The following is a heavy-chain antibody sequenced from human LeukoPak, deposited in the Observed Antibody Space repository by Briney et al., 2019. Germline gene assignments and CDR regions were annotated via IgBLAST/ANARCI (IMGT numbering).Heavy chain of an antibody. Sequence: PGGSLRLSCITSGFTFNNYWMTWDRQAPGKGLEWVASIKQDGSDKYYVDSVKGRFAISRDNAENSLYLQMNSLRAEDTAMYYCARGLRSDSWGQGTLVTVSS. CDR1: GFTFNNYW. J-gene: IGHJ4*02. CDR2: IKQDGSDK. CDR3: ARGLRSDS. V-gene: IGHV3-7*01.